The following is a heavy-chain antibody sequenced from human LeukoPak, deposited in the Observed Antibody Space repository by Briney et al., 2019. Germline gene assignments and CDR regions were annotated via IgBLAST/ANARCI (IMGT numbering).Heavy chain of an antibody. D-gene: IGHD2-15*01. CDR3: ARAGLRDIVVVGFDP. CDR2: INPNSGGT. CDR1: GYTFTGYY. Sequence: GASVKVSCKASGYTFTGYYVYWVRQAPGQGLEWMGRINPNSGGTNYAQKFQGRVTMTRDTSISTAYMELSRLRSDDTAVYYCARAGLRDIVVVGFDPWGQGTLVTVSS. V-gene: IGHV1-2*06. J-gene: IGHJ5*02.